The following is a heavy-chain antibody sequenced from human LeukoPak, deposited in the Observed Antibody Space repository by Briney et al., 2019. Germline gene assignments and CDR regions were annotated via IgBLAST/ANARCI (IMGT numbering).Heavy chain of an antibody. CDR3: ARVSRGYYYYYGMDV. Sequence: PSETLSLTCAVYGGSFSGYYWSWIRQPPGKGLEWIGEINHSGSTNYNPSLKSRVTILVDTSKNQFSLKLSSVTAADTAVYYCARVSRGYYYYYGMDVWGQGTTVTVSS. CDR2: INHSGST. J-gene: IGHJ6*02. CDR1: GGSFSGYY. V-gene: IGHV4-34*01.